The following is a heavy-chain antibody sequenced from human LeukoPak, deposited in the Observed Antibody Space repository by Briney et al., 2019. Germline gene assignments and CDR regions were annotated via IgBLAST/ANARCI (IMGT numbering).Heavy chain of an antibody. V-gene: IGHV4-59*01. Sequence: SETLSLTCTVSGASMTSYYWTWIRQPPGKGLEWVGYMYFGERTNYNPSLKSRATISRDTSKKQFSLNLKSVTAADTAVYYCARIPGDRPDDWGQGTLVTVS. D-gene: IGHD7-27*01. CDR3: ARIPGDRPDD. CDR2: MYFGERT. J-gene: IGHJ4*02. CDR1: GASMTSYY.